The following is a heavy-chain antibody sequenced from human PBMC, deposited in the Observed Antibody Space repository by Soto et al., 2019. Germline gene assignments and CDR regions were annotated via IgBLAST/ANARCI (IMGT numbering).Heavy chain of an antibody. D-gene: IGHD3-10*01. J-gene: IGHJ4*02. CDR1: GGSISSGGYY. V-gene: IGHV4-31*03. Sequence: SETLSLTCTVSGGSISSGGYYWSWIRQHPGKGLEWIGYIDYSGSTYDNPSLKSRVTISVDTSKNQFSLKLSSVTAADTAVYDCARDPSSRYGSTYWGQGTLVTVSS. CDR2: IDYSGST. CDR3: ARDPSSRYGSTY.